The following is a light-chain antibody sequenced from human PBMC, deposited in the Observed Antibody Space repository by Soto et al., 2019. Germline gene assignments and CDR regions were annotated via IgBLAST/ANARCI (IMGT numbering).Light chain of an antibody. CDR2: SAS. CDR3: HQCSGWRT. J-gene: IGKJ3*01. CDR1: QSVSTK. V-gene: IGKV3-15*01. Sequence: EIVLTQSPATLSVSPGQRATLSCRASQSVSTKLAWYQHKPGQSPRLLIYSASTRATGIPERFSGSGSGTKFTLTISSLQSEDVAVYFCHQCSGWRTFGPGTKVDIK.